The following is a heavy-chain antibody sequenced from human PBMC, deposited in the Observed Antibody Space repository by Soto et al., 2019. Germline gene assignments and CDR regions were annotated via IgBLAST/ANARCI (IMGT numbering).Heavy chain of an antibody. D-gene: IGHD1-1*01. V-gene: IGHV3-33*01. Sequence: GGSLRLSCAASGFTFSSYGMHWVRQAPGKGLEWVAVIWYDGSNKYYADSVKGRFTISRDNSKNTLYLQMNSLRAEDTAVYYCARDWRRKGYMDVWGKGTTVTVSS. CDR1: GFTFSSYG. CDR3: ARDWRRKGYMDV. J-gene: IGHJ6*03. CDR2: IWYDGSNK.